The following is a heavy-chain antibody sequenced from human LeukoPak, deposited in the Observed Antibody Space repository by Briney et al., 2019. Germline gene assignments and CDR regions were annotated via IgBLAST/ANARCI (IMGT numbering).Heavy chain of an antibody. J-gene: IGHJ3*01. D-gene: IGHD3-22*01. CDR2: IIPIFHTT. CDR3: ARDYNYDSSAYDDALDV. V-gene: IGHV1-69*05. CDR1: GGTFSSHG. Sequence: GASVKVSCXASGGTFSSHGISWVRQAPGQGLEWMGGIIPIFHTTNYAQNFQDRLTITTDESTSTIYMELSSLRSDDTAVYYCARDYNYDSSAYDDALDVWGQGTMVTVSS.